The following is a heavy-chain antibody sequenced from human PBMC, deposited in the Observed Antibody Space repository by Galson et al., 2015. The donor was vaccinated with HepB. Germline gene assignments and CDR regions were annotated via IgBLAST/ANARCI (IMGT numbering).Heavy chain of an antibody. CDR3: ARGTPRIAARSRWFDP. J-gene: IGHJ5*02. Sequence: SVKVSCKASGYTFTSYDINWVRQATGQGLEWMGWMNPNSGNTGYAQKFQGRVTMTRNTSISTAYMELSSLRSEDTAVYYCARGTPRIAARSRWFDPWGQGTLVTVSS. D-gene: IGHD6-6*01. CDR2: MNPNSGNT. CDR1: GYTFTSYD. V-gene: IGHV1-8*01.